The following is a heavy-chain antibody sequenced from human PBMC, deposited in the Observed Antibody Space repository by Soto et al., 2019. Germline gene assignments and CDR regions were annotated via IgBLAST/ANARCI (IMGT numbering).Heavy chain of an antibody. Sequence: GGSLRLSCAASGFTFSSYAMSWVRQAPGKGLEWVSAISGSGGSTYYADSVKGRFTISRDNSKNTLYLQMNSLRAEDTVVYYCARSPLDIVVVVAANFDYWGQGTLVTVSS. CDR1: GFTFSSYA. J-gene: IGHJ4*02. CDR2: ISGSGGST. V-gene: IGHV3-23*01. D-gene: IGHD2-15*01. CDR3: ARSPLDIVVVVAANFDY.